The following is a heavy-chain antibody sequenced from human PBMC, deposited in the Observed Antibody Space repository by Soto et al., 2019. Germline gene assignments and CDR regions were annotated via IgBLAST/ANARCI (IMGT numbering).Heavy chain of an antibody. CDR2: FDPEDGET. CDR1: GYTLTELS. D-gene: IGHD3-3*01. CDR3: ATAIMVRFLEWLLPFDY. Sequence: ASVKVSCKVSGYTLTELSMQWVRQAPGKGLEWMGGFDPEDGETIYAQKFQGRVTMTEDTSTDTAYMELSSLRSEDTAVYYCATAIMVRFLEWLLPFDYWGQGTLVTVSS. V-gene: IGHV1-24*01. J-gene: IGHJ4*02.